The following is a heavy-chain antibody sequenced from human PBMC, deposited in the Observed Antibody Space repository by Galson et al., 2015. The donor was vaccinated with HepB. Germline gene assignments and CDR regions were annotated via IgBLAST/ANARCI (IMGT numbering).Heavy chain of an antibody. Sequence: TLSLTCAVSGGSISSGGYSWSWIRQPPGKGLEWIGYIYYSGSTYYNPSLKSRVTISVDTSKNQFSLKLSSVTAADTAVYYCARRGSDWGFDYWGQGTLVTVSS. CDR3: ARRGSDWGFDY. J-gene: IGHJ4*02. V-gene: IGHV4-30-4*07. CDR1: GGSISSGGYS. D-gene: IGHD6-19*01. CDR2: IYYSGST.